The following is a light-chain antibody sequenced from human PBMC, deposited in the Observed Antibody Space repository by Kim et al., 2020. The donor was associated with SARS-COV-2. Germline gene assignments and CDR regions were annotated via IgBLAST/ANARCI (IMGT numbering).Light chain of an antibody. CDR3: QTWDMTTMI. V-gene: IGLV3-1*01. CDR2: QDN. J-gene: IGLJ2*01. CDR1: KLGDKY. Sequence: SYELTQPPSVSVSPGQTASINCSGDKLGDKYACWYQQKPGQSPVLVIYQDNRRPSGIPERFSGSNSGNTATLTISGTQAMDEADYYCQTWDMTTMIFGGG.